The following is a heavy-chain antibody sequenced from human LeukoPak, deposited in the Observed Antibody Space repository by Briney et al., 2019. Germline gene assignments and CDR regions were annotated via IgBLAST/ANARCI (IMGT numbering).Heavy chain of an antibody. V-gene: IGHV1-69*06. CDR3: ASAPRYSSSWPNNWFDP. J-gene: IGHJ5*02. CDR1: GGTFSRNV. D-gene: IGHD6-13*01. CDR2: IIPIFGTAA. Sequence: GASVKVSCKASGGTFSRNVISWVRQTPGQGLEWMGGIIPIFGTAANYAQKFQGRVTITADKSTNTAYMELSSLRSEDTAVYCASAPRYSSSWPNNWFDPWGQGTLVTVSS.